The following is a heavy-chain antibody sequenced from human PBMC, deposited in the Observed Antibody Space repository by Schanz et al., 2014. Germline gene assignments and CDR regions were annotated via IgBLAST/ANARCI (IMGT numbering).Heavy chain of an antibody. CDR3: ARSGSSNWYFFDY. V-gene: IGHV1-69*04. D-gene: IGHD6-13*01. CDR2: IIPILGIA. J-gene: IGHJ4*02. CDR1: GYTFTDYG. Sequence: QVQVVQSGAEVKKPGASVKVSCKASGYTFTDYGVIWVRQAPGQGLEWMGRIIPILGIANYAQNFQGRVTITADKSTSTAYMELSSLRSEDTAVYYCARSGSSNWYFFDYWGQGTLVTVSS.